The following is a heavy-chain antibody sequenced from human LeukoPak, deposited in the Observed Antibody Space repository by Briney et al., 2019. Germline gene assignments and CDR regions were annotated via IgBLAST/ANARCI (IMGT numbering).Heavy chain of an antibody. V-gene: IGHV3-53*01. J-gene: IGHJ4*02. CDR3: ARAGQYYFDY. D-gene: IGHD4-11*01. CDR1: GFTVSSNY. Sequence: PGGSLRLSCAASGFTVSSNYMSWVRQAPRKGLEWVSVIYSGGSTYYADSVKGRFIISRDNSKNTLYLQMNSLRAEDTAVYYCARAGQYYFDYWGQGTLVTVSS. CDR2: IYSGGST.